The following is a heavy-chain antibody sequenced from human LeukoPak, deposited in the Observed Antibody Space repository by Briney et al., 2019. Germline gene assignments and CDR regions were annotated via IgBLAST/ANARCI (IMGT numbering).Heavy chain of an antibody. V-gene: IGHV3-21*01. D-gene: IGHD3-22*01. J-gene: IGHJ4*02. Sequence: PRGSLRLSCAASGFTLSTYGMHWVRQAPGKGLEWVSSISSGSRYIYYADSVKGRFTISRDNAKNSLYLQMNSLRAEDTAFYYCTTFYYDSSGYLGPGYSVFDSWGQGTLVTVSS. CDR1: GFTLSTYG. CDR2: ISSGSRYI. CDR3: TTFYYDSSGYLGPGYSVFDS.